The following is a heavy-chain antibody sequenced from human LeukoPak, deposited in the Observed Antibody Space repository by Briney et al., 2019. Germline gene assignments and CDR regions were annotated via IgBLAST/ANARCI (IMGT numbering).Heavy chain of an antibody. V-gene: IGHV4-34*01. Sequence: SETLSLTCAVYGGSFSGYYWSWIRQPPGKGLEWIGEISHSGSTNYSPSLKSRVTISVDTSKNQFSLKLSSVTAADTAVYYCARGYYDILTGYYPFDYWGQGTLVTVSS. J-gene: IGHJ4*02. D-gene: IGHD3-9*01. CDR2: ISHSGST. CDR3: ARGYYDILTGYYPFDY. CDR1: GGSFSGYY.